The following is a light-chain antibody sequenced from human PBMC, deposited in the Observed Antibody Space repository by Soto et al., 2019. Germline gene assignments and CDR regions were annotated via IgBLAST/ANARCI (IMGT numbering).Light chain of an antibody. Sequence: QAVVTQEPSLTVSPGGTVTLTFASSTGAVTSGNYPSWFQQKPGQTPRTLIYTTNSRHSWTPARFSGSLLGDKAALTLSGVQPEDDADYYCLLYYGGAQLVFGGGTKVTVL. CDR1: TGAVTSGNY. CDR2: TTN. V-gene: IGLV7-43*01. CDR3: LLYYGGAQLV. J-gene: IGLJ3*02.